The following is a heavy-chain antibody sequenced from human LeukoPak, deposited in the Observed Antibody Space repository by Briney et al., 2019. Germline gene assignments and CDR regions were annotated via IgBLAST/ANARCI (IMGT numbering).Heavy chain of an antibody. J-gene: IGHJ6*02. CDR3: ARGVNYDFWSGYSRPYYYYGMDV. V-gene: IGHV1-46*01. Sequence: GASVKVSCKASGYTFTSYYMHWVRQAPGQGLEWMGIINPSGGSTSYAQKFQGRVTMTRDTSTSTVYMELSSLRSEDTAVYYCARGVNYDFWSGYSRPYYYYGMDVWGQGTTVTVSS. D-gene: IGHD3-3*01. CDR1: GYTFTSYY. CDR2: INPSGGST.